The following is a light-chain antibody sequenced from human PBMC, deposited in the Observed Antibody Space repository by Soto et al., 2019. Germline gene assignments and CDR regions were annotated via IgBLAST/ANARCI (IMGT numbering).Light chain of an antibody. Sequence: DIQMTQSPSSVSASIGDRVTISCRASQSIYKWLVWYQQKPGKAPKLLIYAASSLQSGVPSRFSGSGSGTDFTLTISCLQSEDFATYYCQQYYSYPPWTFGQGTKVDIK. CDR3: QQYYSYPPWT. CDR1: QSIYKW. J-gene: IGKJ1*01. CDR2: AAS. V-gene: IGKV1-12*01.